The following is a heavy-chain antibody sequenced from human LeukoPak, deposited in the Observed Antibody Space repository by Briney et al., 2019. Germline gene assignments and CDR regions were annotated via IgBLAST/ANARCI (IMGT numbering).Heavy chain of an antibody. J-gene: IGHJ4*02. V-gene: IGHV3-11*06. Sequence: GGSLRRSCAASGFPFIDYSMNWVRQAPGKGLEWISYIGISSGNTKYADSVKGRFTISRDFAKNSLYLQMNSLRVEDTAVYYCARDHNYAFDNWGQGTLVAVSS. D-gene: IGHD1-1*01. CDR2: IGISSGNT. CDR3: ARDHNYAFDN. CDR1: GFPFIDYS.